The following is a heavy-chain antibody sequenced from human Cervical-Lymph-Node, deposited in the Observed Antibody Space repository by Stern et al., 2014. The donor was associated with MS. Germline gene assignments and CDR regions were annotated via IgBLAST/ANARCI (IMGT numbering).Heavy chain of an antibody. CDR1: GFTFSNYW. D-gene: IGHD1-26*01. Sequence: EMQLVESGGGLVQPGGSLRLSCAASGFTFSNYWMHWVRQAPGKGLVWVSHINSDGSRTSYAASVKGRFTILADKAKHTISLQRISLRAEDAAVYYCARSWELAFDYWGQGTLVTVSS. V-gene: IGHV3-74*02. CDR2: INSDGSRT. CDR3: ARSWELAFDY. J-gene: IGHJ4*02.